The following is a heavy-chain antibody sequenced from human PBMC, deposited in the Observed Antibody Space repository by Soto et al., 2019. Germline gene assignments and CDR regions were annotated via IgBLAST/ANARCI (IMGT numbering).Heavy chain of an antibody. CDR2: ISAYNGNT. V-gene: IGHV1-18*01. Sequence: GASVKVSCKASGYTFTSYGISWVRQAPGQGLEWMGWISAYNGNTNYAQKLQGRVTMTTDTSTSTAYMELRSLRSDDTAVYYCARVGTPRITMVRGVIINWFDPWGQGTLVTVSS. CDR3: ARVGTPRITMVRGVIINWFDP. D-gene: IGHD3-10*01. J-gene: IGHJ5*02. CDR1: GYTFTSYG.